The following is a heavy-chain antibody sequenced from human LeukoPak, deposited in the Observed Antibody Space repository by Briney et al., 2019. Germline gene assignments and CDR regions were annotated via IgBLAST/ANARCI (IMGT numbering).Heavy chain of an antibody. Sequence: SETLSLTCTVSGGPISSYYWSWIRQPPGKGLEWIGYIYYSGSTNYNPSLKSRVTISVDTSKNQFSLKLSSVTAADTAVYYCARDRLELGMDVWGQGTTVTVSS. CDR2: IYYSGST. D-gene: IGHD1-7*01. CDR3: ARDRLELGMDV. J-gene: IGHJ6*02. V-gene: IGHV4-59*01. CDR1: GGPISSYY.